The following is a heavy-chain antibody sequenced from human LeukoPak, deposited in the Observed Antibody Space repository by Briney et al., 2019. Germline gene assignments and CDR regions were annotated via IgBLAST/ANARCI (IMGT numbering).Heavy chain of an antibody. V-gene: IGHV4-34*01. CDR2: INHSGST. D-gene: IGHD2-15*01. CDR3: ASDLRRLGYCSGGSCYYLDY. J-gene: IGHJ4*02. Sequence: SETLSLTCAVYGGSFSGYYWSWIHQPPGKGLEWIGEINHSGSTNYNPSLKSRVTISVDTSKNQFSLKLSSVTAADTAVYYCASDLRRLGYCSGGSCYYLDYWGQGTLVTVSS. CDR1: GGSFSGYY.